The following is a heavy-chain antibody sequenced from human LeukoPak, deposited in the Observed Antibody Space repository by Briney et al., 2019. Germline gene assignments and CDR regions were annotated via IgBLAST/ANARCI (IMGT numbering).Heavy chain of an antibody. V-gene: IGHV1-69*06. CDR2: IIPIFGTA. CDR1: GGTFSSYA. Sequence: SVKVSCKASGGTFSSYAISWVRQAPGQGLEWMGGIIPIFGTANYAQKFQGRVTITADKSTSTAYMELSSLRSEDTAVYYCARENYYGSGSYYTWGQGTLVTASS. D-gene: IGHD3-10*01. J-gene: IGHJ5*02. CDR3: ARENYYGSGSYYT.